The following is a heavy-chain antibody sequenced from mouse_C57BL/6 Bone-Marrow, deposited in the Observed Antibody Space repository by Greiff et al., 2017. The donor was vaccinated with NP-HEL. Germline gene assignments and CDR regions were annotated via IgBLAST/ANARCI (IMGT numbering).Heavy chain of an antibody. CDR2: IDPSDSYT. D-gene: IGHD2-10*01. Sequence: VQLQQPGAELVMPGASVKLSCKASGYTFTSYWMHWVKQRPGQGLEWIGEIDPSDSYTNYNQKFKGKSTLTVDKSSSTAYMQLSSLTSEDSAVYCCARDLLGWYAMDYWGQGTSVTVSS. J-gene: IGHJ4*01. CDR1: GYTFTSYW. V-gene: IGHV1-69*01. CDR3: ARDLLGWYAMDY.